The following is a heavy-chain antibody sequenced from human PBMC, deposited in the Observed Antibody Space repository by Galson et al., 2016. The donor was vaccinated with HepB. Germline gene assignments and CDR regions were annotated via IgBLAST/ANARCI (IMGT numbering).Heavy chain of an antibody. J-gene: IGHJ2*01. CDR1: GGSISSGGYY. CDR2: VYYSGST. D-gene: IGHD1-26*01. Sequence: LSLTCTVSGGSISSGGYYWSWIRQHPGKGLEWNGYVYYSGSTYYNPSLKSRVTISVDTSKNQFSLKLSSVTAADTAVYYCARLPIPSSGSSRDWYFDLWGRGTLVTVSS. V-gene: IGHV4-31*03. CDR3: ARLPIPSSGSSRDWYFDL.